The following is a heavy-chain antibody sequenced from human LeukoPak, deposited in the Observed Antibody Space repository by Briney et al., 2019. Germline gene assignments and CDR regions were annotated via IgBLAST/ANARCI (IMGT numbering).Heavy chain of an antibody. CDR3: AGRRDYYYGMDV. V-gene: IGHV4-39*01. CDR1: GGVISSSGYY. J-gene: IGHJ6*02. Sequence: SETLSLTCTVSGGVISSSGYYWGWIRQSPGRGLEWIGSVHSGSTNYKPSLKSRVTISVDTSKNQFSLKLSSVTAADTAVYYCAGRRDYYYGMDVWGQGTAVTVSS. CDR2: VHSGST.